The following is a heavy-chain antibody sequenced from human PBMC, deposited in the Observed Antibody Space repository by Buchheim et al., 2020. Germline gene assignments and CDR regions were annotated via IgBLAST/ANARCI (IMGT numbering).Heavy chain of an antibody. D-gene: IGHD2-2*02. J-gene: IGHJ4*02. Sequence: EVQLLESGGGLVQPGGSLRLSCAASGFTFSSSAMSWVRQAPGKGLEWVSSFSGSGGSTYYADSVKGRFTISREDFKKPLYLPLNSLRAEDTAIYYCAKQKGSSFYNSFDFWGQGTL. CDR1: GFTFSSSA. CDR2: FSGSGGST. V-gene: IGHV3-23*01. CDR3: AKQKGSSFYNSFDF.